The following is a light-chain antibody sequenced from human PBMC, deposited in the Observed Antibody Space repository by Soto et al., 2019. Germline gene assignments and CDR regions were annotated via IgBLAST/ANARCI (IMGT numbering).Light chain of an antibody. Sequence: QSLLTQPASLSGSSGQSITISCTGTSSYVGGYNYVSWYQQHPGKAPKLMIYDVSNRPSGVSNRFSGSKSGNTASLTISGLQAEDEADYYCSSYTSSSSYVFGTGTKVTVL. CDR2: DVS. CDR1: SSYVGGYNY. J-gene: IGLJ1*01. CDR3: SSYTSSSSYV. V-gene: IGLV2-14*01.